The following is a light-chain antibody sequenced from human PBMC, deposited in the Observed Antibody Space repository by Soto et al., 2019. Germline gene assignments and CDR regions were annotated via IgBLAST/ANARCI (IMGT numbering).Light chain of an antibody. CDR2: DAS. V-gene: IGKV1-13*02. CDR3: QQFNSYEIT. J-gene: IGKJ5*01. Sequence: AIQLTQSPSSLSASVGDRVTITCRASQGISSALAWYQQKPGKAPKLLIYDASSLEGGVPSRFSGSGSGTDFTLTISSLQPEDFATYYCQQFNSYEITFGQGTRLEIK. CDR1: QGISSA.